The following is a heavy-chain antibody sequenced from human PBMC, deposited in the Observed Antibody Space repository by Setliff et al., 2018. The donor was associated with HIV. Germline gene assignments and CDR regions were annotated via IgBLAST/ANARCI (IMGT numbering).Heavy chain of an antibody. CDR2: IFYSGTT. Sequence: SETLSLTCSVSGDSISTNSYFWGWVRQPPGKGLEWIGSIFYSGTTYYNPSLKSRVTTSVDTSKNQFSLRLNSVTAADTALYYCARALRDGSTDAFDIWGQGTMVTVSS. CDR1: GDSISTNSYF. V-gene: IGHV4-39*07. CDR3: ARALRDGSTDAFDI. D-gene: IGHD5-12*01. J-gene: IGHJ3*02.